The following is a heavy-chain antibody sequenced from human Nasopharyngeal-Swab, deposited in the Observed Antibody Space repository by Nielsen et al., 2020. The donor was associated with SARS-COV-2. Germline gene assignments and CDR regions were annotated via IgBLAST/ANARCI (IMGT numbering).Heavy chain of an antibody. CDR1: GYTFTSYG. V-gene: IGHV1-18*01. J-gene: IGHJ4*02. Sequence: ASVKVSCKASGYTFTSYGISWVRQAPGQGLEWMGWISAYNGNTNYAQKLQGRVTMTTDTSTSTAYMELRSLRSEDTAVYYCARPVGRFGELSPFDYWGQGTLVTVSS. D-gene: IGHD3-10*01. CDR2: ISAYNGNT. CDR3: ARPVGRFGELSPFDY.